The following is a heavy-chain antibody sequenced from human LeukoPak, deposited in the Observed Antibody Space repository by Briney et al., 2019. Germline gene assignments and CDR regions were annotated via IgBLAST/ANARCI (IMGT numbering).Heavy chain of an antibody. CDR3: ARGVNGLYYYDSSGLHFDY. CDR1: GGSISSYY. CDR2: IYYSGST. Sequence: SETLSLTCTVSGGSISSYYWSWIRQPPGKGLEWIGYIYYSGSTNYNPSLKSRVTISVDTSKNQFSLKLSSVTAADTAVYYCARGVNGLYYYDSSGLHFDYWGQGTLVTVSS. J-gene: IGHJ4*02. D-gene: IGHD3-22*01. V-gene: IGHV4-59*01.